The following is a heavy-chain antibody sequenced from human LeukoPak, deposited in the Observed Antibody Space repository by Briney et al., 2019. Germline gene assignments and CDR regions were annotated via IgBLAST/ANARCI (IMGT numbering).Heavy chain of an antibody. J-gene: IGHJ6*02. D-gene: IGHD3-9*01. CDR1: GFTFSSYW. CDR2: INGDGRNI. V-gene: IGHV3-74*01. CDR3: TRDLMDYDVSTGLHHYYMDV. Sequence: PGGSLRLSCVASGFTFSSYWMHWVRQDPRKGLVWVSRINGDGRNINYADSVRGRFTISRDNAKNTLYLQMNTLRVEDTAVYYCTRDLMDYDVSTGLHHYYMDVWGQRTTVTVSS.